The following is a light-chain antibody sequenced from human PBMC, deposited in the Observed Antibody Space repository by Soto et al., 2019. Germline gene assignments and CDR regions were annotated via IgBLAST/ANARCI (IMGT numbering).Light chain of an antibody. Sequence: EIVLTQSPGTLSLSPGERATLSCRASQSVSNNYLAWYQQKPGQAPRLLIYGASSRATGIPDRFSGSGSGTDFTLTISRLEPEDFGVYYCQQYESSLTFGGGTKVDIK. CDR2: GAS. CDR3: QQYESSLT. J-gene: IGKJ4*01. V-gene: IGKV3-20*01. CDR1: QSVSNNY.